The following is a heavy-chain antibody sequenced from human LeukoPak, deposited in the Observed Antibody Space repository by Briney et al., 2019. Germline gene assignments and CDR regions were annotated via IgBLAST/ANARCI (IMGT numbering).Heavy chain of an antibody. CDR3: AKKAAAVVTRPFDY. CDR1: GFTFSNFA. D-gene: IGHD4-23*01. Sequence: GGSLRLSCAASGFTFSNFAMSWVRQATGKGLEWISTISDGGGNTYYADSVKGRFTVSRDNSKNTLYLQMNSLSAEDTAVYYCAKKAAAVVTRPFDYWGQGTLVTVSS. CDR2: ISDGGGNT. V-gene: IGHV3-23*01. J-gene: IGHJ4*02.